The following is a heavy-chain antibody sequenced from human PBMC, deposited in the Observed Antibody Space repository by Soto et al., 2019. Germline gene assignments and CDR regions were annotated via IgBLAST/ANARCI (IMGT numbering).Heavy chain of an antibody. D-gene: IGHD3-16*01. Sequence: EVQLVESGGGLVKPGGSLRLSCAASGFTFSSYSMNWVRQAPGKGLEWVSSISSSSSYIYYADSVKGRFTISRDNAKNSLYRQMNSLRAEDTAVYYCARDPTTAYGGPYFDLWGRGTLVTVSS. CDR3: ARDPTTAYGGPYFDL. CDR2: ISSSSSYI. CDR1: GFTFSSYS. V-gene: IGHV3-21*01. J-gene: IGHJ2*01.